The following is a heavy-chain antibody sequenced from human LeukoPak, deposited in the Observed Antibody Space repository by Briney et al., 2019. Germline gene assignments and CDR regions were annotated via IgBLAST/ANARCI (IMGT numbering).Heavy chain of an antibody. Sequence: ASVKVSCKASGYTFTSYGISWVRQAPGQGLEWMGWISAYNGNTNYAQKLQGRVTRTTDTSTSTAYMELRSLRSDDTAVYYCARVSVLMVYAYFDYWGQGTLVTVSS. CDR1: GYTFTSYG. CDR3: ARVSVLMVYAYFDY. CDR2: ISAYNGNT. V-gene: IGHV1-18*01. J-gene: IGHJ4*02. D-gene: IGHD2-8*01.